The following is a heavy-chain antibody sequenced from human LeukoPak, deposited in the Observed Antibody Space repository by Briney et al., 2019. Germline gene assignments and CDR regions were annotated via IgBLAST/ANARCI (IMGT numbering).Heavy chain of an antibody. V-gene: IGHV1-46*01. D-gene: IGHD2-2*02. CDR3: ARGYTGYCSSTSCYTWFDP. CDR1: GYTFTSYY. CDR2: INPSGGST. Sequence: ASVKVSCKASGYTFTSYYMHWVRQTPGQGLEWMGIINPSGGSTSYAQKFQGRVTMTTDTSTSTAYMELRSLRSDDTAVYYCARGYTGYCSSTSCYTWFDPWGQGTLVTVSS. J-gene: IGHJ5*02.